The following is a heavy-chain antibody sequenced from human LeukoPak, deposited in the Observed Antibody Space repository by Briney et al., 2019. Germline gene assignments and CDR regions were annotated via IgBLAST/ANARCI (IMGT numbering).Heavy chain of an antibody. V-gene: IGHV4-39*01. CDR3: ARPAIGYRSYDY. CDR1: GGSISSSSYY. Sequence: SETLSLTCTVSGGSISSSSYYWGWIRQPPVTGLEWIGSIYYSGSTYYNPSLKSRVTISVGTSKNQFSLKLSSVTAADTAVYYCARPAIGYRSYDYWGQGTLVTVSS. D-gene: IGHD5-18*01. CDR2: IYYSGST. J-gene: IGHJ4*02.